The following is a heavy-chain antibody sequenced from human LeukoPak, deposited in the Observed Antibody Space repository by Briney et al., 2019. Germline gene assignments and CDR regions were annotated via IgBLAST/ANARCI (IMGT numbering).Heavy chain of an antibody. D-gene: IGHD2-2*01. CDR2: INPKSGGT. V-gene: IGHV1-2*02. CDR3: AGGGSTSCYGICGGWFDP. CDR1: GYTFTGYH. Sequence: ASVKVSCKASGYTFTGYHMHWLRQAPGQGLEWVGWINPKSGGTNYAQKYQGRVTMTGDTSITTGYMELSTLRSNDTAVYYCAGGGSTSCYGICGGWFDPWGQGTLVTVSS. J-gene: IGHJ5*02.